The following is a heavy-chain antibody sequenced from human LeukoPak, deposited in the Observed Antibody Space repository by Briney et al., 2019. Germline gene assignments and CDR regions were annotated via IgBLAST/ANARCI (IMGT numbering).Heavy chain of an antibody. Sequence: GGSLRLSCATSGFTFSSFWMSWVRQAPGKGLEWVANINQGGGEKNYVDSVKGRFTISRDISTDTLWLQMDSLRTEDTAVYYCAKGPLRGTAAAIDYWGQGTLVTVSS. J-gene: IGHJ4*02. CDR1: GFTFSSFW. D-gene: IGHD2-2*01. CDR3: AKGPLRGTAAAIDY. CDR2: INQGGGEK. V-gene: IGHV3-7*02.